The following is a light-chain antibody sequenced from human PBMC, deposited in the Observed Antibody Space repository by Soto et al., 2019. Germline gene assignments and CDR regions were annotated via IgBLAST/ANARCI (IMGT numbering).Light chain of an antibody. CDR1: HRLNTY. CDR3: QQYFSYPYT. Sequence: IRMTQSPSSLSASIGDRVTFTCRASHRLNTYLAWYQQKPGKAPKLLIYGASTLQSGVPSRFSGSGSGTDFTLLISSLQSEDFVTYYCQQYFSYPYTFGQGTRLEIK. CDR2: GAS. J-gene: IGKJ2*01. V-gene: IGKV1-8*01.